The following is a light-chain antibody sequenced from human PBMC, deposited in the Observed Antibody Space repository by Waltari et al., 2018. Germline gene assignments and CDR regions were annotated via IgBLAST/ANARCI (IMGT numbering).Light chain of an antibody. CDR2: DAS. CDR1: QSISVY. Sequence: DIQMTQSPSSLSASVGDRVTITCWAGQSISVYLNWYQQRPGKAPKLLIYDASTLQSGVASRFSGSGSGTDLTLTISSLQPEDFATYYCQQSYSTPATFGQGTRLEIK. J-gene: IGKJ5*01. CDR3: QQSYSTPAT. V-gene: IGKV1-39*01.